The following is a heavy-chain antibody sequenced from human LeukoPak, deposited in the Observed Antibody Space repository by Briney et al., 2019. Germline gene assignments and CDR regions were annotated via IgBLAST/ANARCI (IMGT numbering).Heavy chain of an antibody. D-gene: IGHD3-10*01. Sequence: ASVKVSCKASGYTFTSYYMHWVRQAPGQGLEWMGIINPSGGSTSYAQKFQGRVTMTRDTFTSTAYMELRSLRSDDTAVYYCARLGVIITGDHDYWGQGTLVTVSS. CDR3: ARLGVIITGDHDY. CDR1: GYTFTSYY. CDR2: INPSGGST. J-gene: IGHJ4*02. V-gene: IGHV1-46*01.